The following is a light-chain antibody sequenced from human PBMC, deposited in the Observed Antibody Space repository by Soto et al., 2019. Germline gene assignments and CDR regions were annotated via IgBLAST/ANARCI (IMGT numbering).Light chain of an antibody. V-gene: IGLV1-40*01. CDR3: QSYDSSLSGYV. CDR2: GKS. CDR1: SSNIGAGYY. J-gene: IGLJ1*01. Sequence: QSALTQPPSVSGAPGQRVTISCIGSSSNIGAGYYIHWYQQLPGTAPKLLIYGKSNRPLVVPHRFSGSKSCTSASLAISGLFAEDEAYYSCQSYDSSLSGYVFGTGTKVTLL.